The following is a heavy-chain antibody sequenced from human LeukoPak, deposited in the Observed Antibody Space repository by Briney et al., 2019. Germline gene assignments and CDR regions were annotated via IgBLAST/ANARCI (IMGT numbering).Heavy chain of an antibody. CDR3: ARQGLDSSGYYSDY. D-gene: IGHD3-22*01. Sequence: SETLSLTCTVSGGSISSYYWSWIRQPPGKGLEWIGYIYYSGSTNYNPSLKSRVTISVDTSKNRFSLKLSSVTAADTAVYYCARQGLDSSGYYSDYWGQGTLVTVSS. J-gene: IGHJ4*02. CDR2: IYYSGST. V-gene: IGHV4-59*08. CDR1: GGSISSYY.